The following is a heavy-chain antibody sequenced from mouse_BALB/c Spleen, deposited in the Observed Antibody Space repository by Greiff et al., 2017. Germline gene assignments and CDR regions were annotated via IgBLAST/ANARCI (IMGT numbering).Heavy chain of an antibody. Sequence: QVQLQQSGAELVRPGSSVKISCKASGYAFSSYWMNWVKQRPGQGLEWIGQIYPGDGDTNYNGKFKGKATLTADKSSSTAYMQLSSLTSEDSAVYFCAREGSSSYYYAMDYWGQGTSVTVSS. V-gene: IGHV1-80*01. CDR3: AREGSSSYYYAMDY. D-gene: IGHD1-1*01. CDR1: GYAFSSYW. CDR2: IYPGDGDT. J-gene: IGHJ4*01.